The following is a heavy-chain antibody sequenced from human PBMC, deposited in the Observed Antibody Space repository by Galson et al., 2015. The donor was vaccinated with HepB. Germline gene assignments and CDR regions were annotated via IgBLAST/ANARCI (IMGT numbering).Heavy chain of an antibody. CDR1: GASLTSGAYY. J-gene: IGHJ4*02. CDR3: ARLTIATRCFDC. Sequence: TLSLTCDLSGASLTSGAYYLRWIRQYPPKGLEWIGYVYFSATTYYHPSLKSRLSMSLDTSKKQFFLNLTSVTAADTDIYYCARLTIATRCFDCWGQGALVTVSS. CDR2: VYFSATT. V-gene: IGHV4-31*11. D-gene: IGHD6-6*01.